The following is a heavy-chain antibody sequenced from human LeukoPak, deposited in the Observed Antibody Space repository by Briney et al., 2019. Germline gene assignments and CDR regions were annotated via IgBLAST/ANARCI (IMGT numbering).Heavy chain of an antibody. Sequence: GGSLRLSCAASGFTVSSNYMSWVRQAPGKGLEWVSVIYSGGSTYCADSVKGRFTISRDNSKNTLYLQMNSLRAEDTAVYYCARVSCSSTSCYDDYFDYWGQGTLVTVSS. CDR3: ARVSCSSTSCYDDYFDY. CDR2: IYSGGST. J-gene: IGHJ4*02. CDR1: GFTVSSNY. D-gene: IGHD2-2*01. V-gene: IGHV3-53*05.